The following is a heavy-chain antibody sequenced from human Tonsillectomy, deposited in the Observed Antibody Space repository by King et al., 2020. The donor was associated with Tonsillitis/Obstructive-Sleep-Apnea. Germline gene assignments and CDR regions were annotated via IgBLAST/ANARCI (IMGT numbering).Heavy chain of an antibody. Sequence: VQLQESGPGLVKPSETLSLTCTVSGGSISSYYWNWIRQPPGKGLEWLGYIYYSERTNYNPSLKSRVTISVDTSKNQFSLNLSSVTAADTAVYYCSLRIVSRSSCILLSHWFFHLSDRGTLVTVSS. CDR3: SLRIVSRSSCILLSHWFFHL. D-gene: IGHD3-3*02. V-gene: IGHV4-59*08. J-gene: IGHJ2*01. CDR2: IYYSERT. CDR1: GGSISSYY.